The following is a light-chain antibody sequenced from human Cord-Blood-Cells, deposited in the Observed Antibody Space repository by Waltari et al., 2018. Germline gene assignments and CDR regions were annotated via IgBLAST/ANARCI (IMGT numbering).Light chain of an antibody. Sequence: QSALTQPASVSGSPGQSITISCTGTSSDVGSYNLVSWYPQHPGKAPKLMIYAGKKRPSGVSNRCSGSKSGNNASLTISGLQAEDEADYYCCSYAGSSTWVFGGGTKLTVL. V-gene: IGLV2-23*01. CDR1: SSDVGSYNL. CDR3: CSYAGSSTWV. J-gene: IGLJ3*02. CDR2: AGK.